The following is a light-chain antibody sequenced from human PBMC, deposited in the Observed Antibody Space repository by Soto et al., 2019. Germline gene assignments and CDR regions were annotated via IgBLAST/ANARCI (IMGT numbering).Light chain of an antibody. Sequence: EIVLTQSPATLSLSPGERATLSCRASQSVSSYLAWYQQKPGQAPRLLISDASNRATGIPARFSGSVSGTDFTLTISSLEPEDFAVYYCQHRTNWPLTFGGGTKVEIK. CDR2: DAS. CDR1: QSVSSY. V-gene: IGKV3-11*01. J-gene: IGKJ4*01. CDR3: QHRTNWPLT.